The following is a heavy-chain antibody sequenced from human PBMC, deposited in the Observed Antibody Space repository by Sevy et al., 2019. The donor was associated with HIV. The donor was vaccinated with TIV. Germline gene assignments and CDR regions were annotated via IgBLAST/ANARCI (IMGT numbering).Heavy chain of an antibody. D-gene: IGHD1-26*01. J-gene: IGHJ4*02. Sequence: GGSLRLSCAASAFTFSRYWMGWVRQAPGKGLEWVANIKQDGSQKYYVDSVKGRFTISRDNAKNSLYLQMNSLRAEDRAVYYCARDSGNYYFNYWGQGALVTVSS. CDR1: AFTFSRYW. V-gene: IGHV3-7*01. CDR3: ARDSGNYYFNY. CDR2: IKQDGSQK.